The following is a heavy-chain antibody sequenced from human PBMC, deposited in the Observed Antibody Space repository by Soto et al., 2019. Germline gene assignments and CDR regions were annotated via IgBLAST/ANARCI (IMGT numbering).Heavy chain of an antibody. CDR1: GYTFTDYY. Sequence: GASVKVSCKASGYTFTDYYIHWVRQAPGQGLEWMGMINPSGGSTDYAQKFRGRVTMTRDTSTGTVYMELSSLRSEDTAVYYCARPPFPGCINAVCYPFDYWGQGPQVPAPQ. V-gene: IGHV1-46*01. CDR3: ARPPFPGCINAVCYPFDY. CDR2: INPSGGST. J-gene: IGHJ4*02. D-gene: IGHD2-8*01.